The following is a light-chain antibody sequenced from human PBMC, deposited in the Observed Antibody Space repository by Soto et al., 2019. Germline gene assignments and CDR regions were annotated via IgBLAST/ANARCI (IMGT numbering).Light chain of an antibody. CDR1: SSNIGASYD. J-gene: IGLJ2*01. Sequence: QSVLTQPPSVSGAPGQSVTISCAGNSSNIGASYDVHWCQHLPGRAPKLLIYHNNIRPSGVPDRFSGSKSGTSASLAITGLQAEDEAEHFCQSYDIYLRGPIFGGGTKLTVL. CDR2: HNN. CDR3: QSYDIYLRGPI. V-gene: IGLV1-40*01.